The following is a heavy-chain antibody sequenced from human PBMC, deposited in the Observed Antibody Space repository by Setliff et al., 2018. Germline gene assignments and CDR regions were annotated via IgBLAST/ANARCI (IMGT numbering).Heavy chain of an antibody. CDR2: INHSGST. V-gene: IGHV4-4*02. D-gene: IGHD6-13*01. CDR3: ARGGRISYRPSTSWYILDY. Sequence: SETLSLTCAVSGGSISSSNWWSWVRQPPGKGLEWIGEINHSGSTNYNPSLKSRVTISVDTSKNQFSLKLSSVTAADTAVYYCARGGRISYRPSTSWYILDYWGQGTLVTAPQ. CDR1: GGSISSSNW. J-gene: IGHJ4*02.